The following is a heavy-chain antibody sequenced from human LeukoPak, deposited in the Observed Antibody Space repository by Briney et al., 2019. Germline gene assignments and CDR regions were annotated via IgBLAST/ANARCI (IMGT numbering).Heavy chain of an antibody. D-gene: IGHD1-26*01. J-gene: IGHJ5*02. CDR2: INHSGST. V-gene: IGHV4-34*01. Sequence: PSETLSLTCAVYGGSFSGYNWSWIRQPPGKVLEWIGEINHSGSTNYNPSLKSRVTISVDTSKNQFSLKLRSLTAADTAVYYCASRTEAATSPGGWFDPWGQGNLVTVSS. CDR1: GGSFSGYN. CDR3: ASRTEAATSPGGWFDP.